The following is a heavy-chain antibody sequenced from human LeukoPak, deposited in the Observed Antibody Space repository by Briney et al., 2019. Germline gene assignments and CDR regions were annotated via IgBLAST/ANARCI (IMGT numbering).Heavy chain of an antibody. CDR2: ISGDGGST. J-gene: IGHJ4*02. CDR1: GFTFDDYA. D-gene: IGHD1-7*01. Sequence: GGSLRLPCAASGFTFDDYAMHWVRQAPGKGLEWVSLISGDGGSTYYADSVKGRVTTSRDNSKNSLYLQMNSLTTEDTALYYCARDMGRTTEDFDYWGQGTLVTVSS. CDR3: ARDMGRTTEDFDY. V-gene: IGHV3-43*02.